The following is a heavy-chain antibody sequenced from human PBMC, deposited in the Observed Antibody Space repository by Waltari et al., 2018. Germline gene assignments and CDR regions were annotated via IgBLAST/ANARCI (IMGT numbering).Heavy chain of an antibody. D-gene: IGHD6-13*01. CDR2: ISGYNDNT. V-gene: IGHV1-18*01. J-gene: IGHJ3*02. CDR3: ARQTRKSGSSWSGNRRGDDAFDI. Sequence: QVQLVQSGVEVKKTGASVKVSCKASGYTFSNYGISWIRPAHGQGLEWMGWISGYNDNTNHAQNLHGRLTMTTDTSTSMAYMELRSLTSVDTAVYYCARQTRKSGSSWSGNRRGDDAFDIWGQGTTVTVSS. CDR1: GYTFSNYG.